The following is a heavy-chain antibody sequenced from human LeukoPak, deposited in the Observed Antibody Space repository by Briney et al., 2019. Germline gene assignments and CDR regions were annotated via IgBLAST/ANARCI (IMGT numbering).Heavy chain of an antibody. CDR1: GYTFTGYY. CDR3: ARDPGDGWLHFDY. J-gene: IGHJ4*02. CDR2: MNPNSGNT. D-gene: IGHD5-12*01. V-gene: IGHV1-8*02. Sequence: ASVKVSCKASGYTFTGYYMHWVRQAPGQGLEWMGWMNPNSGNTGYAQKFQGRVTMTRNTSISTAYMELSSLRSEDTAVYYCARDPGDGWLHFDYWGQGTLVTVSS.